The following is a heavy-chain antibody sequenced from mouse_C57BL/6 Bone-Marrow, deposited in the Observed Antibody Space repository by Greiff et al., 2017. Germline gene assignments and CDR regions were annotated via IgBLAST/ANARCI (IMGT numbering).Heavy chain of an antibody. CDR3: ARFPYCCGSDYFDY. CDR2: IYPRSGNT. J-gene: IGHJ2*01. CDR1: GYTFTSYG. D-gene: IGHD1-1*01. Sequence: QVQLQQSGAELARPGASVKLSCKASGYTFTSYGISWVKQRTGQGLEWIGEIYPRSGNTYYNEKFKGKATLTADKSSSTAYMELRSLTSEDSAVYFYARFPYCCGSDYFDYWGQGTTRTVSA. V-gene: IGHV1-81*01.